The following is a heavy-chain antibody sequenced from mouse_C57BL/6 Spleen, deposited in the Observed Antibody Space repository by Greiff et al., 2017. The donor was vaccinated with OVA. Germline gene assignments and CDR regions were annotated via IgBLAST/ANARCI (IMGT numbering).Heavy chain of an antibody. V-gene: IGHV1-80*01. CDR2: IYPGDGDT. CDR1: GYAFSSYW. D-gene: IGHD2-1*01. J-gene: IGHJ1*03. CDR3: ARSYGNYWYFDV. Sequence: VQLKESGAELVKPGASVKISCKASGYAFSSYWMNWVQQRPGKGLELIGQIYPGDGDTNYNGKFKGKATLTADKSSSTAYMQLSSLTSEDSAVYFCARSYGNYWYFDVWGTGTTVTVSS.